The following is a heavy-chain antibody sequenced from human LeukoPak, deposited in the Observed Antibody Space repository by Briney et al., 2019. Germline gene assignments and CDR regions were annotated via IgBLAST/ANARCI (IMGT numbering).Heavy chain of an antibody. D-gene: IGHD6-13*01. J-gene: IGHJ4*02. CDR2: ISAYNGNT. CDR1: GYTFTSYY. CDR3: ARDRQPVRPYQDY. Sequence: GASVKVSCKASGYTFTSYYMHWVRQAPGQGLEWMGWISAYNGNTNYAQKLQGRVTMTTDTSTSTAYMELRSLRSDDTAVYYCARDRQPVRPYQDYWGQGTLVTVSS. V-gene: IGHV1-18*04.